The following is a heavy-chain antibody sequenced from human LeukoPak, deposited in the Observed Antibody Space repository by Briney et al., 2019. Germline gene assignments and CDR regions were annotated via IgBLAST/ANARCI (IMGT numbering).Heavy chain of an antibody. J-gene: IGHJ6*02. V-gene: IGHV3-23*01. D-gene: IGHD1-26*01. Sequence: PGGSLRLSCVVSGFTFSSYAMNWVRQAPGKGLEWVSGITASGGSTYYTDSEKGRFTISRDNSKNTLFMQMNSLRDEDTALYYCAKYVGQSGSNYYGLDVWGQGTAVTVSS. CDR2: ITASGGST. CDR3: AKYVGQSGSNYYGLDV. CDR1: GFTFSSYA.